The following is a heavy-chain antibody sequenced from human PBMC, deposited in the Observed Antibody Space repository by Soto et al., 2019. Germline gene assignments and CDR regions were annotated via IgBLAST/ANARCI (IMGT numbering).Heavy chain of an antibody. Sequence: SETLSITCAFYGGSFSVYYWSWIRQPPGKGLEWIGEINHSGSTNYNPSLKSRVTISVDTSKNQFSLKLSSVTAADTAVYYCARVSRADLKGTYYFDYWGQGTLVTGSS. CDR3: ARVSRADLKGTYYFDY. V-gene: IGHV4-34*01. CDR2: INHSGST. CDR1: GGSFSVYY. J-gene: IGHJ4*02. D-gene: IGHD1-1*01.